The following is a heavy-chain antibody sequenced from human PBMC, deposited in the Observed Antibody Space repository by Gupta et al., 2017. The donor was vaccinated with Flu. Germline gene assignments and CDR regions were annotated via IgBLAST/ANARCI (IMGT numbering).Heavy chain of an antibody. V-gene: IGHV3-21*02. CDR2: ISSSGNYI. J-gene: IGHJ6*02. CDR1: GFNFYIHT. Sequence: EAQMVQSGGGLVEPGGSLNLSCAASGFNFYIHTVTWVRQAPGRGLEWVSSISSSGNYIYYADSVKGRFTISRDNAKNSVSLQMRGLRAEDTAIYFCARVISVGGKGDDYYYGMDVWGQGTTVTVS. D-gene: IGHD2-15*01. CDR3: ARVISVGGKGDDYYYGMDV.